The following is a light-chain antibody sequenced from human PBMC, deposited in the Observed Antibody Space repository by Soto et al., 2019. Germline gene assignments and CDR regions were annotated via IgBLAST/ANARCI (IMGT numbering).Light chain of an antibody. CDR2: GAS. CDR3: QQYNNWPPST. CDR1: QSVSSN. J-gene: IGKJ5*01. V-gene: IGKV3-15*01. Sequence: EIVMTQSPAPLSVSPGERATLSCRASQSVSSNLAWYQQKPGQAPRLLIYGASTRATGIPARFSGSGSGTEFTLTISSLQSEDFAVYYCQQYNNWPPSTFGQGTRLEMK.